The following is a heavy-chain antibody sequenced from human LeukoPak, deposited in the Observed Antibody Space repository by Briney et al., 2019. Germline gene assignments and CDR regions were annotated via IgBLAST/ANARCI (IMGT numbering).Heavy chain of an antibody. J-gene: IGHJ6*02. CDR1: GGTFSSYA. D-gene: IGHD1-14*01. CDR3: ARGVFGMAGMDV. V-gene: IGHV1-69*13. CDR2: IIPIFGTA. Sequence: SVKVSCKASGGTFSSYAISWVRQAPGQGLEWMGGIIPIFGTANYAQKFQGRVTITADESTSTAYMELSSLRSEDTAVYYCARGVFGMAGMDVWGQGTTVSVSS.